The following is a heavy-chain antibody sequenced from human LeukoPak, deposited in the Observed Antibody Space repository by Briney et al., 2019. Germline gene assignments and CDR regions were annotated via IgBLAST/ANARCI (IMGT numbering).Heavy chain of an antibody. D-gene: IGHD3-9*01. CDR1: GGSISSGGYS. CDR2: IYHSGST. CDR3: ARRTDYDILTGYVGLFDY. V-gene: IGHV4-30-2*01. J-gene: IGHJ4*02. Sequence: KTSETLSLTCAVSGGSISSGGYSWNWIRQPPGKGLEWIGYIYHSGSTYYNPSLKSRVTISVDRSKNQFSLKLSSVTAADTAVYYCARRTDYDILTGYVGLFDYWGQGTLVTVSS.